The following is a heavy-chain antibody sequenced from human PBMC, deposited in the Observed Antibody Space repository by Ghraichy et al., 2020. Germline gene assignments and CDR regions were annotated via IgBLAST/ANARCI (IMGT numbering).Heavy chain of an antibody. Sequence: ASVKVSCKASGYTFTSYGISWVRQAPGQGLEWMGWISAYNGNTNYAQKLQGRVTMTTDTSTSTAYMELRSLRSDDTAVYYCARDRHCTNGVCYNEFDYWGQGTLVTVSS. D-gene: IGHD2-8*01. V-gene: IGHV1-18*04. CDR3: ARDRHCTNGVCYNEFDY. J-gene: IGHJ4*02. CDR2: ISAYNGNT. CDR1: GYTFTSYG.